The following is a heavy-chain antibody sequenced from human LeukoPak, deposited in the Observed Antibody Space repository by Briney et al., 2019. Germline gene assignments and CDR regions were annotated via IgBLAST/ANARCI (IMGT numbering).Heavy chain of an antibody. CDR3: ARAGYCSGSSCSEDFDY. Sequence: GSLRLSCAASGFTFSSYSMNWVRQAPGKGLEWVSSISSSSSYIYYADSVKGRFTISRDNAKNSLYLQMNSLRAEDTALYYCARAGYCSGSSCSEDFDYWGQGTLVTVSS. V-gene: IGHV3-21*01. J-gene: IGHJ4*02. D-gene: IGHD2-8*02. CDR2: ISSSSSYI. CDR1: GFTFSSYS.